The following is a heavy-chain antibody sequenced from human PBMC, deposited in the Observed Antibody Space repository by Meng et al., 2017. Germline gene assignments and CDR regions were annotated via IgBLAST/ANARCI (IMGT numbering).Heavy chain of an antibody. V-gene: IGHV3-48*03. CDR1: GFTFSSYE. D-gene: IGHD6-13*01. Sequence: GGSLRLSCAASGFTFSSYEMNWVRQAPGKGLEWVSYISSSGSTIYYADSVKGRFTISRDNAKNSLYLQMNSLRAEDTAVYYCARNSDSIAAYEYFQHWGQGTLVTVSS. J-gene: IGHJ1*01. CDR3: ARNSDSIAAYEYFQH. CDR2: ISSSGSTI.